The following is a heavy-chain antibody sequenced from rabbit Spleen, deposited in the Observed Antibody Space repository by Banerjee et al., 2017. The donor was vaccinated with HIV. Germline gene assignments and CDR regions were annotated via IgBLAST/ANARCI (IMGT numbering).Heavy chain of an antibody. CDR1: GIDFSSSYY. D-gene: IGHD6-1*01. Sequence: QEQLEESAGGLVQPGGSLTLTCKASGIDFSSSYYMCWVRQAPGKGLEWIGCIYTGSGSTWYASWAKGRFTISKTSSTTVTLQMTSLTVADTATYFCARSVYGYGGYAARMNLWGPGTLVTVS. CDR3: ARSVYGYGGYAARMNL. V-gene: IGHV1S45*01. CDR2: IYTGSGST. J-gene: IGHJ4*01.